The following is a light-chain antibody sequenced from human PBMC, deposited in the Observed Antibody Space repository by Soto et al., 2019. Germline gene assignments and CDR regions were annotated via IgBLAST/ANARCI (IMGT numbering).Light chain of an antibody. V-gene: IGKV1-9*01. Sequence: DIQLTQSPSFLSASVGGRVTITCRASQGISSYLAWYQQKPGNAPKLLIYAASTLQSGVPSRFSGSGSGTEFTLTISSLQPEDFATYYCQQLNSYPPYTFGQGTKVEIK. CDR3: QQLNSYPPYT. CDR1: QGISSY. CDR2: AAS. J-gene: IGKJ2*01.